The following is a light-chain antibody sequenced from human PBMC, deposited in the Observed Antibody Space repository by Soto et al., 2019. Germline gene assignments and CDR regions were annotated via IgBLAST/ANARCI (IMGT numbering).Light chain of an antibody. J-gene: IGLJ1*01. CDR1: SSDVGGSNY. CDR3: SSYTSSNTYV. V-gene: IGLV2-14*01. Sequence: QSALTQPASVSGSPGQSITISCTGTSSDVGGSNYVSWYQQHPDKAPKLMIFEVSNRPSGVSNRFSGSKSANTASLTISGLQAEDGADYYCSSYTSSNTYVFGTGTKLTVL. CDR2: EVS.